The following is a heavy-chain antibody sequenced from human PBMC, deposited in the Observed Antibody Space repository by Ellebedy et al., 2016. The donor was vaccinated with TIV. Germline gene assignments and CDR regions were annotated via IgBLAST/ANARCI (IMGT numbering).Heavy chain of an antibody. CDR3: ARRSGPLGGFFDS. CDR2: IWNDGGNK. J-gene: IGHJ4*02. CDR1: GFTFGDYG. D-gene: IGHD3-16*01. V-gene: IGHV3-33*01. Sequence: GESLKISXEASGFTFGDYGMHWVRQAPGKGLEWVAIIWNDGGNKFYADSVKGRFTVSRDNSKSTLYLQMNSLRVEDTAVYYCARRSGPLGGFFDSWGQGTLVTVSS.